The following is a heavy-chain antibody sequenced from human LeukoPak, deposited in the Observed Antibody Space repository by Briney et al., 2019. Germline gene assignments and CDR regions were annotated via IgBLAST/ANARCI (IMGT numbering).Heavy chain of an antibody. Sequence: EGSLRLSCAASGFTFSSYEMNWVRQAPGKGLEWVSYISSSGSTIYYADSVKGRFTISRDNAKNSLYLQMNSLRAEDTAVYYCARGATQIDYWGQGTLVTVSS. CDR2: ISSSGSTI. J-gene: IGHJ4*02. CDR1: GFTFSSYE. V-gene: IGHV3-48*03. D-gene: IGHD1-26*01. CDR3: ARGATQIDY.